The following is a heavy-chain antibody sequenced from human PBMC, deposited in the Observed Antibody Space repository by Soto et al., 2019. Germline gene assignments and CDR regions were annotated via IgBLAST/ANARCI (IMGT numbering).Heavy chain of an antibody. Sequence: EVHLVESGGGLVQPGGSLRLSCVASGFRPSDYFMDWVRQAPGKGTECVARIKNKAEKDIKEYAASAKGRFIVSRDASNNSLYLQMNSLSHEDTAIYFCVRDSLKWSFDHWGQGALVTVSS. CDR3: VRDSLKWSFDH. V-gene: IGHV3-72*01. D-gene: IGHD2-15*01. CDR2: IKNKAEKDIK. J-gene: IGHJ4*02. CDR1: GFRPSDYF.